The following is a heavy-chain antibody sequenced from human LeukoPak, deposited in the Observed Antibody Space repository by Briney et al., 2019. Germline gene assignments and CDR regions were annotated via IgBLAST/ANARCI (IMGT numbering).Heavy chain of an antibody. J-gene: IGHJ3*02. D-gene: IGHD6-19*01. Sequence: TSVKVSCKASGYTFTSYGISWVRQAPGQGLEWMGWISAYNGNTNYAQKLQGRVTMTTDTSTSTAYMELRSLRSDDTAVYYCARDGGSGWSADAFDIWGQGTMVTVSS. CDR1: GYTFTSYG. CDR2: ISAYNGNT. V-gene: IGHV1-18*01. CDR3: ARDGGSGWSADAFDI.